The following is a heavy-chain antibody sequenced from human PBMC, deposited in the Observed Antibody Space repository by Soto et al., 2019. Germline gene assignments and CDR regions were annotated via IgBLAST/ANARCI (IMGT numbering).Heavy chain of an antibody. J-gene: IGHJ4*02. V-gene: IGHV1-46*01. CDR1: GYTFSDYY. CDR2: INPRGGGT. Sequence: WASVKVSCKASGYTFSDYYMHWLRQSPGQGLEWMGLINPRGGGTTYAQRFQDRVTMTRDTSTSTVYMEVSSLRSEDTALYYCARAYFGDYGEFDYWGRGTLVTVSS. CDR3: ARAYFGDYGEFDY. D-gene: IGHD4-17*01.